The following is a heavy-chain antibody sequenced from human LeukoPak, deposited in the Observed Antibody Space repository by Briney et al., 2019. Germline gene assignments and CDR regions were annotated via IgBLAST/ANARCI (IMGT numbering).Heavy chain of an antibody. CDR3: AAVEMATIELFGY. CDR2: IIPIFGTA. J-gene: IGHJ4*02. CDR1: GGTFSSYA. D-gene: IGHD5-24*01. Sequence: GGSLRLSCKASGGTFSSYAISWVRQAPGQGLEWMGGIIPIFGTANYAQKFQGRVTITTDESTSTAYMELSSLRSEDTAVYYCAAVEMATIELFGYWGQGTLVTVSS. V-gene: IGHV1-69*05.